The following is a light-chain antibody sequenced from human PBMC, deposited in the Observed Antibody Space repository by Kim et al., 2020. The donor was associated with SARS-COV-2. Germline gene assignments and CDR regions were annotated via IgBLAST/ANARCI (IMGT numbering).Light chain of an antibody. CDR1: SSDIGGYNY. CDR3: TSYGGNNNLV. J-gene: IGLJ3*02. V-gene: IGLV2-8*01. Sequence: QSALTQPPSASGSLVQSVTISCTGTSSDIGGYNYVSWYQQYPGKAPKIIIHHVSKRPSGVPDRFSGSKSGNTASLTVSGLQAEDEANYYCTSYGGNNNLVFGGGTQLTVL. CDR2: HVS.